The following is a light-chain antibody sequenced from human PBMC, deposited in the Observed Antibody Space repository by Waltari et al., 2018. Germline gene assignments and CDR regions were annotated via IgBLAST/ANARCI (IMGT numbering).Light chain of an antibody. CDR2: AAS. J-gene: IGKJ1*01. Sequence: IQMTQSPSSLSASVGDRVTITCRTSQSTSNRLNWYQQKPGKVPKVLIYAASNLQSGVPSRCSGSGSGTEFTLTISSLQPEDSATYYCQQSSSWAFGQGTKVEIK. V-gene: IGKV1-39*01. CDR1: QSTSNR. CDR3: QQSSSWA.